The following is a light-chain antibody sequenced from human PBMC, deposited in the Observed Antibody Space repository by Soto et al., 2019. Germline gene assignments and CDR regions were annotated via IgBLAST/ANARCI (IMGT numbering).Light chain of an antibody. CDR3: QQYKSFSPYT. CDR2: DAS. J-gene: IGKJ2*01. V-gene: IGKV1-5*01. CDR1: QSMSSY. Sequence: DIQMTQSPSTLSASVGDRVSITCRASQSMSSYLAWYQQKPGKAPKLLIYDASTLESGVPSRFSGSGSVTEFTLTISSLQPDDFATSYCQQYKSFSPYTFGQGTRLEI.